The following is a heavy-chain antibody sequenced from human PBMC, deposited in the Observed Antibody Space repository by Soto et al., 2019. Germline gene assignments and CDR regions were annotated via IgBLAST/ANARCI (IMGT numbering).Heavy chain of an antibody. Sequence: SETLSLTCAVYGGSFSGYYWSWIRQPPGKGLEWIGEINHSGSTNYNPSLKSRVTISVDTSKNQFSLKLSSVTAADTAVYYCAREVCSGGSCYSGLIYFDYWGQGTLVTVSS. J-gene: IGHJ4*02. D-gene: IGHD2-15*01. CDR3: AREVCSGGSCYSGLIYFDY. CDR1: GGSFSGYY. V-gene: IGHV4-34*01. CDR2: INHSGST.